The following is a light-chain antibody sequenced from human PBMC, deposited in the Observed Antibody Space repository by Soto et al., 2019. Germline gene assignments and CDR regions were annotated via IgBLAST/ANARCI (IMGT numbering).Light chain of an antibody. Sequence: QSVLTQPPSASGTPGQRVTISCSGSSSNIGSNTVNWYQQLPGTAPKLLIHSNNQRPSGVPDRFSGSKSGTSASLAISGLQSEDEADYYCAARDESLNGLYVFGTGTKVTVL. V-gene: IGLV1-44*01. J-gene: IGLJ1*01. CDR1: SSNIGSNT. CDR3: AARDESLNGLYV. CDR2: SNN.